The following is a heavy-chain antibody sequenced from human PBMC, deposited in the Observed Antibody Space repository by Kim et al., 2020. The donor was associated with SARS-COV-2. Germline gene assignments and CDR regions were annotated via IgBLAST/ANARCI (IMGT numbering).Heavy chain of an antibody. V-gene: IGHV3-11*01. Sequence: GGSLRLSCAASGFTFSDYYMSWIRQAPGKGLYWVSYISSSGSAIYYADSVKGRFTISRDNAKNSLYLQMNSLRAEDTAVYYCARLYNWNSISTAADWGQGTPVSASS. D-gene: IGHD1-7*01. CDR1: GFTFSDYY. J-gene: IGHJ4*02. CDR2: ISSSGSAI. CDR3: ARLYNWNSISTAAD.